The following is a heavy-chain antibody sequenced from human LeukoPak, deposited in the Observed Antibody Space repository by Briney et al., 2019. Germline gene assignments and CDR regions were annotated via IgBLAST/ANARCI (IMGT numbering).Heavy chain of an antibody. V-gene: IGHV4-59*12. CDR1: GFTFSGST. Sequence: GSLRLSCAASGFTFSGSTMNWIRQPPGKGLEWIGNIFYRGGTYYSPSLKSRVTISLDTSRNQFSLNLNSVTAADTAVYYCAKSNGYGLVDIWGQGTMVTVSS. J-gene: IGHJ3*02. D-gene: IGHD3-10*01. CDR2: IFYRGGT. CDR3: AKSNGYGLVDI.